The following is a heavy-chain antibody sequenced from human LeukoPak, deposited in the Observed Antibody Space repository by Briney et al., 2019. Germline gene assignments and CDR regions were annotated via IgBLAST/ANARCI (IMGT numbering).Heavy chain of an antibody. CDR2: ISNNGVST. Sequence: GGSLRLSCTASGFTFRSYAMSWVRQAPGKGLNWVSTISNNGVSTYYADSMKGRFTVSRDNSRNTLYLQMNSLRAEDTAVYYCAKDPEPYDFHYFDYWGQGTLVAVSS. CDR3: AKDPEPYDFHYFDY. CDR1: GFTFRSYA. D-gene: IGHD3-3*01. V-gene: IGHV3-23*01. J-gene: IGHJ4*02.